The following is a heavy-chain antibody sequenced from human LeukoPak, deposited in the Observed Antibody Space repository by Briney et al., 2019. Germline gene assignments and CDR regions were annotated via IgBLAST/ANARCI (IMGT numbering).Heavy chain of an antibody. J-gene: IGHJ4*02. CDR1: GFTFSDHY. CDR3: ARTGFWNGYSFDS. D-gene: IGHD3-3*01. Sequence: PGRSLRLSCAASGFTFSDHYMGWIRQAPGEGLEWVSYIGTAYSAVSADSVKGRFTISRDNAKNSLSLQMNSLRAEDSAVYYFARTGFWNGYSFDSWGQGTLVTVSS. CDR2: IGTAYSAV. V-gene: IGHV3-11*04.